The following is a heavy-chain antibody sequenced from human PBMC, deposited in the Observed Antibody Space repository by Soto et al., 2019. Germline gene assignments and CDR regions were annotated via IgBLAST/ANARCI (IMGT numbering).Heavy chain of an antibody. CDR1: GFTFSSYA. J-gene: IGHJ5*02. CDR3: APGVYGDYRFDP. D-gene: IGHD4-17*01. V-gene: IGHV3-23*01. CDR2: ISGSGLST. Sequence: EVQLLESGGGLVQPGGSLRLSCAASGFTFSSYAMSWVRQAPGKGLEWVSGISGSGLSTYYIDSVKGRLTISRDNSKNTLYLQMNSLRAEDTAIYYCAPGVYGDYRFDPWGQGTLVTVSS.